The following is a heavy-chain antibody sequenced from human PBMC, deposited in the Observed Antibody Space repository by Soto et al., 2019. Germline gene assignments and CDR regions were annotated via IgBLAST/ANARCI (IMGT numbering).Heavy chain of an antibody. J-gene: IGHJ5*02. CDR2: LSGSGGST. CDR1: GFTFSNYA. CDR3: AKDTVPVATPWFDP. D-gene: IGHD2-2*01. Sequence: GGSLRLSCAASGFTFSNYAMSWVRQAPGKGLEWDSTLSGSGGSTYYADSVKGRFTISRDNSKNTLYLQMNSLRAEDTAVYYCAKDTVPVATPWFDPWGQGTLVTVSS. V-gene: IGHV3-23*01.